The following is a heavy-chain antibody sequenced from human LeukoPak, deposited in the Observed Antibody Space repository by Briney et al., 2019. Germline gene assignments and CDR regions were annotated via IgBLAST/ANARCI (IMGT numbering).Heavy chain of an antibody. CDR1: GFTFDIYE. CDR3: AVSKYPEPQDLNF. V-gene: IGHV3-48*03. J-gene: IGHJ4*02. Sequence: PGGSLRLSCAASGFTFDIYEMNWVHQAPGKGLEWISYISSDRNVIYYADSVKGRFTISRDNAKYSLYLQMNSLRAEDTAVYYCAVSKYPEPQDLNFWGQGTLVAVSS. D-gene: IGHD4-11*01. CDR2: ISSDRNVI.